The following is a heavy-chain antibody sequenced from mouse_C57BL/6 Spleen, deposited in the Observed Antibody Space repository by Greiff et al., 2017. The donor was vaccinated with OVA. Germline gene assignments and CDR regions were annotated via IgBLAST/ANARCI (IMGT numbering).Heavy chain of an antibody. J-gene: IGHJ2*01. CDR2: IYPGDGDT. V-gene: IGHV1-80*01. CDR1: GYAFSSYW. CDR3: AREGAYYSNSRDY. D-gene: IGHD2-5*01. Sequence: LEESGAELVKPGASVKISCKASGYAFSSYWMNWVKQRPGKGLEWIGQIYPGDGDTNYNGKFKGKATLTADKSSSTAYMQLRSLTSEDSAVYFCAREGAYYSNSRDYWGQGTTLTVSS.